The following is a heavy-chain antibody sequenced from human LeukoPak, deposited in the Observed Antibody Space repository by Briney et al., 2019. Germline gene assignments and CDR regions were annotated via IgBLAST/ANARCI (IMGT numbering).Heavy chain of an antibody. CDR1: GGSISSSTYY. Sequence: SETLSLTCTVSGGSISSSTYYWGWIRQPPGKGLEWIGSIYYSGSTYYNPSLKGRVMISVDTSKNQFSLSSATAADTAVYYCARHSRGPAAGPAFDYWGQGTLVTVSS. J-gene: IGHJ4*02. D-gene: IGHD6-13*01. V-gene: IGHV4-39*01. CDR3: ARHSRGPAAGPAFDY. CDR2: IYYSGST.